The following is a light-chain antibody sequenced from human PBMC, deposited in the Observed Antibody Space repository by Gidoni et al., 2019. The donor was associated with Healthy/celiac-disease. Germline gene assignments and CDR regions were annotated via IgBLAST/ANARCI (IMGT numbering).Light chain of an antibody. CDR3: QAWDSSTHNYV. J-gene: IGLJ1*01. V-gene: IGLV3-1*01. Sequence: SYELTQPPSVSVSPGQTASITCSGDKLGDKYACWYQQKPGQSPVLVIYQDSKRPSGIPERFSGSNSGNTATLTISRTQAMDEADYYCQAWDSSTHNYVFGTGTKVTVL. CDR2: QDS. CDR1: KLGDKY.